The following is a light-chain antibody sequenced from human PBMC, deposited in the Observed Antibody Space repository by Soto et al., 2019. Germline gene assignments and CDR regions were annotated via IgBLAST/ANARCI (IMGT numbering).Light chain of an antibody. CDR2: DVS. J-gene: IGKJ2*01. CDR1: QSVSSF. Sequence: EIVVTQSPVTLSLSPGERATLSCRASQSVSSFLAWYQQKRGQPPRLLIYDVSSRAAGIPARFSGSGSGTDFTLTISSLEPEDFAVYYCQQRTDWPPVYTFGQGTKLEIK. CDR3: QQRTDWPPVYT. V-gene: IGKV3-11*01.